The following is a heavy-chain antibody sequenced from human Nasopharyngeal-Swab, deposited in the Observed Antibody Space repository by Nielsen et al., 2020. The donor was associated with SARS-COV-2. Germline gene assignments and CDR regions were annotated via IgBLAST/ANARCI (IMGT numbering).Heavy chain of an antibody. CDR2: INPNSGGT. Sequence: ASVKVSCKASGYTFTGYYMHWVRQAPGQGLEWMGRINPNSGGTNYAQKFQGRVTMTRDTSISTAYMELSRLRSDDTAVYYCARARYSSGWYVDYWGQGILVTVSS. CDR1: GYTFTGYY. V-gene: IGHV1-2*06. J-gene: IGHJ4*02. CDR3: ARARYSSGWYVDY. D-gene: IGHD6-19*01.